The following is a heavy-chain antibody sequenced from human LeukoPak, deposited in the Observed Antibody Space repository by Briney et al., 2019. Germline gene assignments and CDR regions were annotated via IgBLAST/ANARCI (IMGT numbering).Heavy chain of an antibody. CDR1: GVSISSGGYY. CDR2: IYYTGST. Sequence: SSETLSLTCTVSGVSISSGGYYWSWIRQHPEKGLEWIGYIYYTGSTFYNPSLKSRVIISVDTSKNQFSLRLSSVTVADTAVYYCASSEATTTPPPYGMDVWGQGTTVTVSS. V-gene: IGHV4-31*03. CDR3: ASSEATTTPPPYGMDV. D-gene: IGHD5-12*01. J-gene: IGHJ6*02.